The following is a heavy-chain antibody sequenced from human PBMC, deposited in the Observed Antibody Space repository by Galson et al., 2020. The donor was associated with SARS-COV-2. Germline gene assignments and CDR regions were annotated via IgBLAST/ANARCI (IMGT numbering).Heavy chain of an antibody. V-gene: IGHV3-30*18. J-gene: IGHJ6*02. D-gene: IGHD3-9*01. Sequence: GGSLRLSCAASGFTFSSYGMHWVRQAPGKGLEWVAVISYDGSNKYYADSVKGRFTISRDNSKNTLYLQMNSLRAEDTAVYYCAKDERYYDSLTGYFTGFTPKQYYYYYYGMDVWGQGTTVTVSS. CDR1: GFTFSSYG. CDR2: ISYDGSNK. CDR3: AKDERYYDSLTGYFTGFTPKQYYYYYYGMDV.